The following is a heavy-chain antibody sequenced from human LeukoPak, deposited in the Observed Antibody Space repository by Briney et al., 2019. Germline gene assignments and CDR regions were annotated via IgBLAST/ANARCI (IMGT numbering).Heavy chain of an antibody. V-gene: IGHV3-21*01. CDR2: ISSSSSYI. CDR1: GFTFSSYS. Sequence: PGGSLRLSCAASGFTFSSYSMNWVRQAPGKGLEWVSSISSSSSYIYYADSVKGRFTISRDNAKNSLYLQMNSLRAEDTAVYYCARDAPTIVVVPAAYFDYWGQGTLVTVSP. J-gene: IGHJ4*02. D-gene: IGHD2-2*01. CDR3: ARDAPTIVVVPAAYFDY.